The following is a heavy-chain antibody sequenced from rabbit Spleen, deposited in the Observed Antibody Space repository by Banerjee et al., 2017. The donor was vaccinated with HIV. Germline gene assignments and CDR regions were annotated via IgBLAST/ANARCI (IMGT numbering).Heavy chain of an antibody. CDR2: IYAGNSNV. Sequence: QSLEESGGDLVKPGASLTLTCTASGFSFTNNFYMCWVRQAPGKGLELIACIYAGNSNVYYASWAKGRFTISKTSSTTVTLQMTSLTAADTATYFCAREITGTISNLWGPGTLVTVS. J-gene: IGHJ6*01. CDR3: AREITGTISNL. CDR1: GFSFTNNFY. V-gene: IGHV1S40*01. D-gene: IGHD7-1*01.